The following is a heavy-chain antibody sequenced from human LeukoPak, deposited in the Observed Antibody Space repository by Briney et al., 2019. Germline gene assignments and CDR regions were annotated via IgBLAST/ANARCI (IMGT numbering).Heavy chain of an antibody. Sequence: GGSLRLSCAASGFTFSSYWMHWVRQAPGKGLVWVSRINSDGSSTSYADSVKGRFTISRDNAKNTLYLQMNSLRAEDTAVYYCAKDSPYYGSGSYEAHWFDPWGQGTLVTVSS. CDR3: AKDSPYYGSGSYEAHWFDP. CDR1: GFTFSSYW. D-gene: IGHD3-10*01. J-gene: IGHJ5*02. CDR2: INSDGSST. V-gene: IGHV3-74*01.